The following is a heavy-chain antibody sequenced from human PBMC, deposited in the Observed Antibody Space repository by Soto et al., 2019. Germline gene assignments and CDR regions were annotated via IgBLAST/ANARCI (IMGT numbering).Heavy chain of an antibody. CDR1: GFTFSDYY. D-gene: IGHD2-21*02. CDR3: ARDPATPPASYCGGDCYSHAGFDI. J-gene: IGHJ3*02. CDR2: ISSSSSYT. V-gene: IGHV3-11*06. Sequence: PGGSLRLSCAASGFTFSDYYMSWIRQAPGKGLEWVSYISSSSSYTNYADSVKGRFTISRDNAKNSLYLQMNSLRAEDTAVYYCARDPATPPASYCGGDCYSHAGFDIWGQGTMVTVSS.